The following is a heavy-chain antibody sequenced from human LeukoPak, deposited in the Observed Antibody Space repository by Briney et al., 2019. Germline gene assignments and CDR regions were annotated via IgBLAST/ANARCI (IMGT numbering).Heavy chain of an antibody. D-gene: IGHD6-13*01. CDR3: ARLKGAAGTDY. CDR2: IYYSGST. J-gene: IGHJ4*02. CDR1: GGSISSYY. V-gene: IGHV4-59*08. Sequence: SETLSLTCTVSGGSISSYYWSWIRQPPGKGLEWIGYIYYSGSTNYNPSLKSRVTISVDTSKNQFSLKLSSVTAADTAVYYCARLKGAAGTDYWAREPWSPSPQ.